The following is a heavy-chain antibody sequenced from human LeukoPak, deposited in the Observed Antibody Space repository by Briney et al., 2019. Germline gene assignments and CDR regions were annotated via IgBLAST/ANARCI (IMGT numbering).Heavy chain of an antibody. D-gene: IGHD2-2*01. V-gene: IGHV5-51*01. CDR1: GYSFTSYW. CDR3: ARPGYCSSTSCYASF. Sequence: GEALKISCKGSGYSFTSYWIGWVRQMPGKGLEWMGIIYPGDSDTRYSPSFQGQVTISADKSISTAYLQWSSLKASDTAMYYCARPGYCSSTSCYASFWGQGTLVTVSS. J-gene: IGHJ4*02. CDR2: IYPGDSDT.